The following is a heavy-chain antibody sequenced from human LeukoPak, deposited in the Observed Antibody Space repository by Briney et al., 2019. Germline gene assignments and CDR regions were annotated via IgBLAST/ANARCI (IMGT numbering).Heavy chain of an antibody. J-gene: IGHJ3*02. Sequence: GGSLRLSCAASGFTFSSYEMNWVRQAPGKGLEWVSHISSSGSTIYYADSVKGRFTISRDNAKNSLYLQMNSLRAEDTAVYYCASPSGFTVAFDIWGQGTMVTVSS. CDR1: GFTFSSYE. V-gene: IGHV3-48*03. CDR3: ASPSGFTVAFDI. D-gene: IGHD4-17*01. CDR2: ISSSGSTI.